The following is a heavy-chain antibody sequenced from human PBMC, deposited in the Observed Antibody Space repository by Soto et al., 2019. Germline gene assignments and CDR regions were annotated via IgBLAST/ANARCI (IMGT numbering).Heavy chain of an antibody. J-gene: IGHJ4*02. CDR3: ARAGGYCSGGSCYDY. V-gene: IGHV1-46*03. CDR1: GYTFTSYQ. D-gene: IGHD2-15*01. CDR2: INPSGGST. Sequence: ASVKVSCKASGYTFTSYQMHWGRQAPGQGLEWMGIINPSGGSTSYAQKFQGRVTMTRDTSTSTVYMELSSLRSEDTAVYYCARAGGYCSGGSCYDYWGQGTLVTVSS.